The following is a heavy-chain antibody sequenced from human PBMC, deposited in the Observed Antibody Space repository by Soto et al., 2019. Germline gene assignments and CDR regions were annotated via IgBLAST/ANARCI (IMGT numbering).Heavy chain of an antibody. D-gene: IGHD2-2*01. Sequence: SETLSLTCAVYGGSFSGYYWSWIRQPPGKGLEWIGEINHSGSTNYNPSLKSRVTISVDTSKNQFSLKLSSVTAADTAVYYCARRSGIVVVPAARFPFFDYWGQGTLVTVSS. CDR2: INHSGST. V-gene: IGHV4-34*01. CDR1: GGSFSGYY. J-gene: IGHJ4*02. CDR3: ARRSGIVVVPAARFPFFDY.